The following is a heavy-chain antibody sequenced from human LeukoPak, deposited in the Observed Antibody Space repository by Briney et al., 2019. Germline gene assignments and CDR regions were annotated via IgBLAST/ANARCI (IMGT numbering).Heavy chain of an antibody. D-gene: IGHD2-2*02. V-gene: IGHV3-30*02. CDR3: AKDFYCSSTSCYTPEYFQH. CDR1: GFTFSSYG. CDR2: IRYDGSNK. Sequence: PGGSLRLSCAASGFTFSSYGMHWVRQAPGKGLEWVAFIRYDGSNKYYADSVKGRFTISRDNSKNTLYLQMNSLRAEDTAVYYCAKDFYCSSTSCYTPEYFQHWGQGTLVTVSS. J-gene: IGHJ1*01.